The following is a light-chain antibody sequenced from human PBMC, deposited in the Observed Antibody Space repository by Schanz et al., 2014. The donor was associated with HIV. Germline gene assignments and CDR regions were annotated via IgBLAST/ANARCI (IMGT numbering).Light chain of an antibody. V-gene: IGKV1-5*03. CDR1: QNIFNF. CDR2: QAS. Sequence: DVQMTQSPSTLSASLGDRVTITCRASQNIFNFLAWYQQKPGKAPKLLLYQASTLENGVPSRFSGRGSGTEFTLTISSLQPDDFATYYCQQYDTYRAFGQGTKVEIK. J-gene: IGKJ1*01. CDR3: QQYDTYRA.